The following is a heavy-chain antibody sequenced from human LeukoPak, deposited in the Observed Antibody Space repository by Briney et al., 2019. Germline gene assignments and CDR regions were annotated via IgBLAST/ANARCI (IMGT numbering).Heavy chain of an antibody. CDR1: GGSFSGHY. D-gene: IGHD2-2*01. Sequence: SETLSLTCAVYGGSFSGHYWSWIRQPPGKGLEWIGEINHSGSTNYNPSLKSRVTISVDTSKNQFSLKLSSVTAADTAVYYCASAPGYCSSTSCYAMSCYYYYGMDVWGKGTTVTVSS. CDR3: ASAPGYCSSTSCYAMSCYYYYGMDV. CDR2: INHSGST. J-gene: IGHJ6*04. V-gene: IGHV4-34*01.